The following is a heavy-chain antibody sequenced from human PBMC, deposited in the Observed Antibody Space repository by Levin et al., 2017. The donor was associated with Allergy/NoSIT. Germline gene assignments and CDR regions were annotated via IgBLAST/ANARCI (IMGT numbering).Heavy chain of an antibody. CDR3: ASPSGADHI. V-gene: IGHV4-34*01. J-gene: IGHJ3*02. Sequence: PSETLSLTCAVYGGSFSGYYWSWIRQPPGKGLEWIGEINHSGSTNYNPSLKSRVTMSVDTSKNQFSLEVTSVTAADTAVYYCASPSGADHIWGQGTMVTVSS. CDR2: INHSGST. CDR1: GGSFSGYY. D-gene: IGHD2-15*01.